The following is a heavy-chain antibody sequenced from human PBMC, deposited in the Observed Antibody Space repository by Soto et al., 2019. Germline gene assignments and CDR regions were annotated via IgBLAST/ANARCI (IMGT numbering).Heavy chain of an antibody. CDR2: ISGSGGST. CDR1: GFTFSSYA. CDR3: AKDQRVAATTPPGQFDY. Sequence: HPWGSLRLSCAASGFTFSSYAMSWVRQAPGKGLEWVSAISGSGGSTYYADSVKGRFTISRDNSKNTLYLQMNSLRAEDTAVYYCAKDQRVAATTPPGQFDYWGQGTLVTVSS. V-gene: IGHV3-23*01. J-gene: IGHJ4*02. D-gene: IGHD2-15*01.